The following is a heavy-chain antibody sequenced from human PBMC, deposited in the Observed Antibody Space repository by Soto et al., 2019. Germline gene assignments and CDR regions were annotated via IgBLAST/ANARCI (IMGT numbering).Heavy chain of an antibody. Sequence: GESLKISCNGSGYIFTSYWISWVRQMPGKGLEWMGRIDPSDSYTNYSPSFQGHVTISADKSISTAYLQWSSLKASDTAMYYCARGGGVTPLYYYYGMDVWGQGTTVTVSS. CDR1: GYIFTSYW. V-gene: IGHV5-10-1*01. CDR3: ARGGGVTPLYYYYGMDV. CDR2: IDPSDSYT. J-gene: IGHJ6*02. D-gene: IGHD5-18*01.